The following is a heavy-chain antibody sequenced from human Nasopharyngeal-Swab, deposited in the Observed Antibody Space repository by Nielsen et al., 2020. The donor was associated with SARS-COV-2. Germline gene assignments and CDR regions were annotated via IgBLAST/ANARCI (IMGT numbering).Heavy chain of an antibody. Sequence: SQTLSLTCAVYGGSFSGYYWSWIRQPPGKGLEWIGEINHSGSTNYNPSLKSRVTISVDTSKNQFSLKLSSVTAADTAAYYCARVAEFYYGSGSHYWYFDLWGRGTLVTVSS. CDR3: ARVAEFYYGSGSHYWYFDL. V-gene: IGHV4-34*01. CDR2: INHSGST. D-gene: IGHD3-10*01. CDR1: GGSFSGYY. J-gene: IGHJ2*01.